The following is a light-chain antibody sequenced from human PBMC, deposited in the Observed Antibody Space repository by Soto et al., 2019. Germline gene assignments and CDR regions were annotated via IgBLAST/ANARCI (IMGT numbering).Light chain of an antibody. V-gene: IGKV2-28*01. CDR1: QTLLHSNGYTY. CDR3: MQGLRPMYT. Sequence: EIAMTQSPLSLAVTPGEPASISCRSSQTLLHSNGYTYLYWYLQKPVQSPQLLIYLGSNRASGVPDRCSGSGSGTDFTLKISRVEAEDVGIFYCMQGLRPMYTFGQGSKLEIK. CDR2: LGS. J-gene: IGKJ2*01.